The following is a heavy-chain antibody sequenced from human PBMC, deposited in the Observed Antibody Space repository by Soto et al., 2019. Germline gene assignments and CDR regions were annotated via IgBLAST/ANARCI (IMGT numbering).Heavy chain of an antibody. CDR3: ARLGLEGYFDY. V-gene: IGHV4-59*08. J-gene: IGHJ4*02. Sequence: TSETLSLTCTVSGGSISSYYWSWIRQPPGKGLEWIGYIYYSGSTNYNPSLKSRVTISVDTSKNQFSLKLSSVTAADTAVYYCARLGLEGYFDYWGQGTLVTVSS. CDR1: GGSISSYY. CDR2: IYYSGST.